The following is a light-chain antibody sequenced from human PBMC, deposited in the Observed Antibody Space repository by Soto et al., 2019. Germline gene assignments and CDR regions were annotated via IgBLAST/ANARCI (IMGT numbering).Light chain of an antibody. J-gene: IGKJ1*01. CDR2: AAS. V-gene: IGKV1-39*01. Sequence: DIQMTQSPSTLAASVGDRVTIPCRASQSISSWLAWYQQKPGKAPKLLIYAASSLQSGVPSRFSGSGSGTDFTLTISSLQPEDFATYYCQQSYSTTWTFGQGTKVDIK. CDR1: QSISSW. CDR3: QQSYSTTWT.